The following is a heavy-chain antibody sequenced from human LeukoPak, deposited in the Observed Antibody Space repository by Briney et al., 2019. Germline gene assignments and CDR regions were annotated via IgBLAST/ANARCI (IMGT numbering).Heavy chain of an antibody. D-gene: IGHD6-13*01. CDR1: GFTVTNYH. CDR3: ARAPAGTLDF. V-gene: IGHV1-46*01. CDR2: IKGTGDSP. J-gene: IGHJ4*02. Sequence: ASVKVSCTASGFTVTNYHMHWVRQAPGQGLEWVGLIKGTGDSPDYAQKFQGRVTVTCDTSTNTAYLELRSLKLEDTAVYYCARAPAGTLDFWGQGTLVTVS.